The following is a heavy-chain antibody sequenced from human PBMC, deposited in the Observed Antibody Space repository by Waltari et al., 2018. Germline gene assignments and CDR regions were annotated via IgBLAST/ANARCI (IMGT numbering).Heavy chain of an antibody. CDR1: GFTCSSHW. CDR2: INRDGSST. J-gene: IGHJ3*02. D-gene: IGHD1-26*01. Sequence: EVQLVESGGGLVQPGGSLRRSCAASGFTCSSHWMHWVRQAPGKGRVWVSRINRDGSSTSYADSVKGRFTISRDNAKNTLYLQMNSLRAEDTAVYYCASLPHLVGAPVDAFDIWGQGTMVTVSS. V-gene: IGHV3-74*01. CDR3: ASLPHLVGAPVDAFDI.